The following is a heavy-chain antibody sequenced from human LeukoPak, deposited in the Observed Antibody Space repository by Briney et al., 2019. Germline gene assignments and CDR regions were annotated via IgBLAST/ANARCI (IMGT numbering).Heavy chain of an antibody. CDR3: ARGLTMVRGALRWFDP. J-gene: IGHJ5*02. CDR2: ISSSGSTI. D-gene: IGHD3-10*01. V-gene: IGHV3-48*03. CDR1: GFTFSSYE. Sequence: GGSLRLSCAASGFTFSSYEMNWVRQAPGKGLEWVSYISSSGSTIYYADSVKGRFTISRDNAKNSLYLQMNSLRAEDTAAYYCARGLTMVRGALRWFDPWGQGTLVTVSS.